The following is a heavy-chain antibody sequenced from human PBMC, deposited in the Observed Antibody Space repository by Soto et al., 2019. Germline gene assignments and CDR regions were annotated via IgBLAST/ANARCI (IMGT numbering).Heavy chain of an antibody. Sequence: EVSLVETGGGLIHPGGSLRLSCAASGFTVSGMFMNWVRQAPGKGLEWVSVIYPAGPTYYADSVKGRFTISRDNSKNTLFLQLNNLRAEDTAVYYCARDADSSGLHYWGQGILVTVS. CDR2: IYPAGPT. D-gene: IGHD6-19*01. J-gene: IGHJ4*02. V-gene: IGHV3-53*02. CDR3: ARDADSSGLHY. CDR1: GFTVSGMF.